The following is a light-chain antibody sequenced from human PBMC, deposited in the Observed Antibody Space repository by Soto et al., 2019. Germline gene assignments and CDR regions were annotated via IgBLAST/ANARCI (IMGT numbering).Light chain of an antibody. CDR1: SSGIGNYKY. Sequence: QSALTQPASVSGSPGQSITISCTGTSSGIGNYKYVSWYQQHPGKAPKLMIYEVSNRPSGVSNRFSGSKSGNTASLTISGLQAEDETDYYCFSYTSSGTYVFXTGTKLTVL. CDR2: EVS. V-gene: IGLV2-14*01. CDR3: FSYTSSGTYV. J-gene: IGLJ1*01.